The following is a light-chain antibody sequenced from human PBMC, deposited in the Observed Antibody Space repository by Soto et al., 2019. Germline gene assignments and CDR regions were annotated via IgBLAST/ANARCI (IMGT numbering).Light chain of an antibody. J-gene: IGLJ2*01. CDR3: SSYTTISTLV. Sequence: QSALTQPAPVSGSPGQSITISCTGTSSDVGGYNYVSWYQHHPGKAPKLMIYDVTNRPSGVSNRFSGSKSGDTASLTISGLQAEDEADYYCSSYTTISTLVFGGGTKLTVL. V-gene: IGLV2-14*03. CDR1: SSDVGGYNY. CDR2: DVT.